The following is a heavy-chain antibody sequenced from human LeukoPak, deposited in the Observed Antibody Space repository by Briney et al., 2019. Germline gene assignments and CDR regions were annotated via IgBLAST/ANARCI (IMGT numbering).Heavy chain of an antibody. CDR1: GGSISSYY. D-gene: IGHD2-15*01. CDR2: IYYSGAT. J-gene: IGHJ4*02. V-gene: IGHV4-59*08. CDR3: ARGGTDFDY. Sequence: SETLSLTCTVSGGSISSYYWSWIRQAPGRGLEWIGHIYYSGATNYNPSLESRVTISVDTSKNQFSLKLTSVTATDTALYYCARGGTDFDYWGQGTLVTVSS.